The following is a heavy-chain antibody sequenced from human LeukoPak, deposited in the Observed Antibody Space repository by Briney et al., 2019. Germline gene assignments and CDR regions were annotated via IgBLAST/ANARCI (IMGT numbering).Heavy chain of an antibody. J-gene: IGHJ3*02. Sequence: PGGSLRLSCAASGFTFSSYGMHWVRQAPGKGLEWVAVIWYDGSNKYYADSVKGRFTISRDNSKNTLYLQMNSLRAEDTAVYYCARGGSAYYYDSSGYFQSAFDIWGQGTMVTVSS. CDR2: IWYDGSNK. D-gene: IGHD3-22*01. V-gene: IGHV3-33*01. CDR3: ARGGSAYYYDSSGYFQSAFDI. CDR1: GFTFSSYG.